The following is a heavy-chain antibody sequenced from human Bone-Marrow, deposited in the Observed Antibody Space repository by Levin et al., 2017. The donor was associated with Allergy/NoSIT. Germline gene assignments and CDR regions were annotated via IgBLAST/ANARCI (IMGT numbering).Heavy chain of an antibody. J-gene: IGHJ5*02. V-gene: IGHV3-30*18. Sequence: QAGGSLRLSCAASGFTFSSYGMHWVRQAPGKGLEWVAVISYDGSNKYYADSVKGRFTISRDNSKNTLYLQMNSLRAEDTAVYYCAKDRNWFDPWGQGTLVTVSS. CDR1: GFTFSSYG. CDR3: AKDRNWFDP. CDR2: ISYDGSNK.